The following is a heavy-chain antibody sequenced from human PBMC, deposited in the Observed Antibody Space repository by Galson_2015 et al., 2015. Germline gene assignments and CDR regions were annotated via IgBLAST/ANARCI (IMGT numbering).Heavy chain of an antibody. D-gene: IGHD3-16*02. Sequence: PALVKPTQTLTLTCTFSGFSLSTSGVGVGWIRQPPGKALEWLALIYWDDDKRYSPSLKSRLTITKDTSKNQVVLTMTNMNPVDTATYYCAHFTCDYVWGSYRPPGRFDYWGQGTLVTVSS. J-gene: IGHJ4*02. CDR1: GFSLSTSGVG. CDR2: IYWDDDK. CDR3: AHFTCDYVWGSYRPPGRFDY. V-gene: IGHV2-5*02.